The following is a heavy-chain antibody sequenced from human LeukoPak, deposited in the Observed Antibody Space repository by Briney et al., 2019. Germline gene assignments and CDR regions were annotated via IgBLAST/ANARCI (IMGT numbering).Heavy chain of an antibody. CDR1: GGTFSSYA. CDR3: ARDSKYYGSGSYYGY. D-gene: IGHD3-10*01. CDR2: IIPIFGTA. Sequence: GSSVKVSSKASGGTFSSYAISWVRQAPGQGLEWMGGIIPIFGTANYAQKFQGRVTITADESTSTAYMELSSLRSEDTAVYYCARDSKYYGSGSYYGYWGQGTLVTVSS. J-gene: IGHJ4*02. V-gene: IGHV1-69*01.